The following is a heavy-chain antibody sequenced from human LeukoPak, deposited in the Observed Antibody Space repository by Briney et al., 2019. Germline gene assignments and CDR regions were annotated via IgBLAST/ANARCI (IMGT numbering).Heavy chain of an antibody. CDR1: GFTFRDHY. V-gene: IGHV3-72*01. Sequence: PGGSLRLSCAASGFTFRDHYIDWVRQAPGKGLEWVGRTRNKANSYTTEYAASVKGRFTISRDDSKNSLYLQMNSLKTEDTAVYYCARDLGSGYDYWGQGTLVTVSS. CDR2: TRNKANSYTT. J-gene: IGHJ4*02. CDR3: ARDLGSGYDY. D-gene: IGHD3-22*01.